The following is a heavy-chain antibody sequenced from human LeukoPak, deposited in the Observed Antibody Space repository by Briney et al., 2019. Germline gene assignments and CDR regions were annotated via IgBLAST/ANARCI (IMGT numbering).Heavy chain of an antibody. D-gene: IGHD2-15*01. CDR2: FDPEDGET. Sequence: ASVKVSCKVSGYTLTELSMHWVRQAPGKGLERMGGFDPEDGETIYAQKFQGRVTMTEDTSTDTAYMELSSLRSEDTAVYYCATARYCSGGSCYHYYMDVWGKGTTVTVSS. V-gene: IGHV1-24*01. CDR1: GYTLTELS. CDR3: ATARYCSGGSCYHYYMDV. J-gene: IGHJ6*03.